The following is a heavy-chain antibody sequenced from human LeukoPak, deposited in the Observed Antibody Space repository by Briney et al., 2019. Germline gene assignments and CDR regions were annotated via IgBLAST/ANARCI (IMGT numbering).Heavy chain of an antibody. V-gene: IGHV4-34*01. CDR2: INHSGST. D-gene: IGHD3-10*01. CDR3: ARGITMVRGPVIWFDP. CDR1: GGSFSGYY. J-gene: IGHJ5*02. Sequence: SETLSLTCAVYGGSFSGYYWSWIRQPPGKGLEWIGEINHSGSTNYNPSLKSRVTISVDTSKNQFSLKLSSVTAADTAVYYCARGITMVRGPVIWFDPWGQGTLVTVSS.